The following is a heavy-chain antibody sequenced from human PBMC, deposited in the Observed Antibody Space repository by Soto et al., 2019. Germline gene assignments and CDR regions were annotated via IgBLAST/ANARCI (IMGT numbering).Heavy chain of an antibody. CDR2: VYYSGST. V-gene: IGHV4-59*01. CDR1: GGSISSYY. J-gene: IGHJ4*02. CDR3: AWGEGNVRGIYYFDY. D-gene: IGHD3-16*01. Sequence: QVQLKESGPGLVKSSETLSLTCTVSGGSISSYYWSWIRQPPGKGLQWIGYVYYSGSTNYNPSLKTRVYIAVDTSNDQVDLKLSPVTPADTAVYYCAWGEGNVRGIYYFDYWGQGTLVTVSS.